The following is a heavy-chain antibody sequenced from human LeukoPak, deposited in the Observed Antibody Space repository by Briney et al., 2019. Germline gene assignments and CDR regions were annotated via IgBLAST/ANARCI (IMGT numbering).Heavy chain of an antibody. CDR2: ISYDGSNK. Sequence: GRSLRLSCAASGFTFSSYGMHWVRQAPGKGLEWVAVISYDGSNKYYADSVKGRFTISRDNSKNTLYPQMSSVRAEVTAGYCCAKDPLTDRIAAAGAFDYWGQGSLVTVSS. CDR3: AKDPLTDRIAAAGAFDY. V-gene: IGHV3-30*18. J-gene: IGHJ4*02. D-gene: IGHD6-13*01. CDR1: GFTFSSYG.